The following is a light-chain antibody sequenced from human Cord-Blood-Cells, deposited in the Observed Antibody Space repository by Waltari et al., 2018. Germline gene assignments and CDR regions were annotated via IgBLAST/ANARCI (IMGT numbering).Light chain of an antibody. V-gene: IGLV3-21*03. CDR3: QVWDSSSDHHWV. Sequence: SYVLTQPPSVSVAPGKTARITCGGNNIGRTSVHWYQQKPGQAPVLVVYDDSDRPSGIPERFSGSNSGNTATLTISRVEAGDEADYYCQVWDSSSDHHWVFGGGTKLTVL. CDR2: DDS. J-gene: IGLJ3*02. CDR1: NIGRTS.